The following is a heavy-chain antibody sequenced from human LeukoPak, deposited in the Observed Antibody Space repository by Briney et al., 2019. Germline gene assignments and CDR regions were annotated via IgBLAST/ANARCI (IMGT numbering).Heavy chain of an antibody. CDR3: ALRVSLYCSGGSCYNFQH. D-gene: IGHD2-15*01. Sequence: SVTVSCKASGGTFSSYAISWVRQAPGQGLEWMGGIIPIFGTANYAQKFQGRVTITTDESTSTAYMELSSLRSEDTAVYYCALRVSLYCSGGSCYNFQHWGQGTLVTVSS. CDR1: GGTFSSYA. CDR2: IIPIFGTA. V-gene: IGHV1-69*05. J-gene: IGHJ1*01.